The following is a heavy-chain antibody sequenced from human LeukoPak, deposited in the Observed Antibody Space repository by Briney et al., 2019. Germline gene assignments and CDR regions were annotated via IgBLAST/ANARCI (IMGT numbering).Heavy chain of an antibody. D-gene: IGHD2-15*01. Sequence: GGSLRLSCAASGVTFNNLAMHWVRQAPGKGLEWVAVISHHGSDQFYADSVKGRFTISRDNSKNTLFLQMNSLGAEDTAVYYCAAQPCSVGRCYLDYWGQGTLVTVSS. CDR3: AAQPCSVGRCYLDY. CDR1: GVTFNNLA. J-gene: IGHJ4*02. CDR2: ISHHGSDQ. V-gene: IGHV3-30*04.